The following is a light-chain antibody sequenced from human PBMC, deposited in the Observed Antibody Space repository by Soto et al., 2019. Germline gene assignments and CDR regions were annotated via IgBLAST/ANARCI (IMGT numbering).Light chain of an antibody. J-gene: IGLJ1*01. CDR2: LND. CDR3: AAWDDRLNAL. V-gene: IGLV1-44*01. Sequence: QSVLTQPPSLSATPGQRVNISCSGSFSNIGDNAVNWYQQLPGAAPKLLIYLNDQRPSGVPDRFSGSKSGTSAFLAISGLQSEDEADYYCAAWDDRLNALFGTGTKVTVL. CDR1: FSNIGDNA.